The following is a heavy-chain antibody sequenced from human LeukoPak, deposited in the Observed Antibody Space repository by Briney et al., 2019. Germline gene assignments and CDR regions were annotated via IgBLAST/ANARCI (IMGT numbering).Heavy chain of an antibody. V-gene: IGHV3-33*01. Sequence: GRSLRLSCAVSGFTFNSYAMYWVRQAPGKGLEWVALIWYDGSNKYYADSVGGRFTISRDNSKNTLYLQMNSLRAEDTAVHYCARARGWEPNHYYYYMDVWGKGTTATVSS. J-gene: IGHJ6*03. D-gene: IGHD1-26*01. CDR1: GFTFNSYA. CDR2: IWYDGSNK. CDR3: ARARGWEPNHYYYYMDV.